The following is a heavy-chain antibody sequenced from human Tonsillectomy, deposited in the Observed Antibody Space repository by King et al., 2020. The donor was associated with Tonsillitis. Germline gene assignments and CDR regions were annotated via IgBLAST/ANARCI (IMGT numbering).Heavy chain of an antibody. CDR3: TRVRYSSGWYRVGGPHYFDY. CDR2: IRSKAYGGTT. CDR1: GFIFGDYA. D-gene: IGHD6-19*01. V-gene: IGHV3-49*03. Sequence: DVQLVESGGGLVQPGRSLRLSCTASGFIFGDYAMSWFRQAPGKGLEWVGFIRSKAYGGTTEYAASVKGRFTISRDDSKSIAYLQMNSLKTEDTAMYYCTRVRYSSGWYRVGGPHYFDYWGQGTLVTVSS. J-gene: IGHJ4*02.